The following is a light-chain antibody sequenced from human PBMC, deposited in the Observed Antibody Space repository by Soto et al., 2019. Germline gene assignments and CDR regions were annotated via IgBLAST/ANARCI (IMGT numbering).Light chain of an antibody. CDR1: QSISSY. CDR3: QQSYSTPLT. CDR2: AAS. J-gene: IGKJ4*01. V-gene: IGKV1-39*01. Sequence: DIQMTQSPSSLSASVGDRVTTTCRASQSISSYLNWYQQKPGKAPKLLIYAASSLQSGVPSRFSGSGSGTDFTHTISSLQPEDFATYYCQQSYSTPLTYGGGTKVDIK.